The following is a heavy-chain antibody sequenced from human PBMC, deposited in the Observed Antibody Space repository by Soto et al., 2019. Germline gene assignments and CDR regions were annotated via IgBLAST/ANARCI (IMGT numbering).Heavy chain of an antibody. D-gene: IGHD3-10*01. CDR1: GGSITGGTYH. CDR2: IYYSGST. Sequence: SETLSLTCTVSGGSITGGTYHWDWIRQPPGKGLEWIGSIYYSGSTDSNQSLKSRATISVDTSKNQFSLKLTSVTAADTVVYYCARHANRNYYDAFDIWGQGTMVTVSS. V-gene: IGHV4-39*01. J-gene: IGHJ3*02. CDR3: ARHANRNYYDAFDI.